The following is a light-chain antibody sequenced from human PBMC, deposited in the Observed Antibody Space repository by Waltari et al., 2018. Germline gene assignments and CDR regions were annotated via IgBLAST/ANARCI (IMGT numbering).Light chain of an antibody. CDR3: QQGYSYPFT. CDR1: QGIGNN. CDR2: RAS. J-gene: IGKJ3*01. Sequence: DIQMTQSPSSLSASVGDTVTITCQASQGIGNNLNWYQQKPGKAPKLLIYRASSLQSGIPFRFSGSGSWMDFTLTISSLQPEDFPTYYCQQGYSYPFTFGPGTKLDIK. V-gene: IGKV1-16*01.